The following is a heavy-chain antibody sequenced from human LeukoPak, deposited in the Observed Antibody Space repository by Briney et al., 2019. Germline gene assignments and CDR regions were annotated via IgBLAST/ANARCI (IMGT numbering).Heavy chain of an antibody. Sequence: AGGSLRLFCAASGFTFSSYAMSWVRQAPGKGLEWVSAISGSGGSTYYADSVKGRFTISRDNSKNTLYLQMNSLRAEDTAVYYCAKDHGELAAAGLNWFDPWAREPWSPSPQ. J-gene: IGHJ5*02. CDR1: GFTFSSYA. V-gene: IGHV3-23*01. D-gene: IGHD6-13*01. CDR3: AKDHGELAAAGLNWFDP. CDR2: ISGSGGST.